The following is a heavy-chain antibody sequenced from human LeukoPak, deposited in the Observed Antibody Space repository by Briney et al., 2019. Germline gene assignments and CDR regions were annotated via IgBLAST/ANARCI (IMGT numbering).Heavy chain of an antibody. CDR3: TTDLDGYNPDY. CDR2: IRSKAYGGTT. CDR1: GFTFGDYA. J-gene: IGHJ4*02. Sequence: GGSLRLSCTASGFTFGDYAMSWFRQAPGKGLEWVGFIRSKAYGGTTDYAAPVKGRFTISRDDSKNTLYLQMNSLKTEDTAVYYCTTDLDGYNPDYWGQGTLVTVSS. V-gene: IGHV3-49*03. D-gene: IGHD5-24*01.